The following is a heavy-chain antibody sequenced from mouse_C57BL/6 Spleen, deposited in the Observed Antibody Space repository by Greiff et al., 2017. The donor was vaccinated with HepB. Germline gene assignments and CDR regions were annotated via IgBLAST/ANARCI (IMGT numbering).Heavy chain of an antibody. CDR1: GYAFSSYW. V-gene: IGHV1-80*01. CDR3: ARPYDYDGGFAY. Sequence: QVQLQQSGAELVKPGASVKISCKASGYAFSSYWMNWVKQRPGKGLEWIGQIYPGDGDTNYNGTFKGKATLTADKSSRTAYMQLISLTAEDSAVDFCARPYDYDGGFAYWGQGTLVTVSA. J-gene: IGHJ3*01. D-gene: IGHD2-4*01. CDR2: IYPGDGDT.